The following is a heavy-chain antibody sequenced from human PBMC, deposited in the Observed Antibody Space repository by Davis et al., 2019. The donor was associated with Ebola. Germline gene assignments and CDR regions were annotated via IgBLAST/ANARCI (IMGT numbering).Heavy chain of an antibody. V-gene: IGHV1-2*02. J-gene: IGHJ5*02. CDR2: INPNSGGT. Sequence: ASVKVSCKASGYTFSDYYIHWVRQAPGQGLEWMGWINPNSGGTNYAQKFQGRVTMTRDTSISTAYMELSRLRSDDTAVYYCGRVQRSTRGGWFDPWGQGTLVTVSS. D-gene: IGHD2-2*01. CDR1: GYTFSDYY. CDR3: GRVQRSTRGGWFDP.